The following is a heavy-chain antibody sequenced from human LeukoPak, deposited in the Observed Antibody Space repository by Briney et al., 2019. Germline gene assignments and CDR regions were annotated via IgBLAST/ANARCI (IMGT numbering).Heavy chain of an antibody. Sequence: KTSETLSLTCTVSGGSISSYYWSWIRQPAGKGLEWIGRIYTSGSTNYNPSLKSRVTMSVDTSKNQFSLRLTSVTAADTAVYDCARAESGYSGYRNGYYYYYMDVWGKGTTVTVSS. CDR3: ARAESGYSGYRNGYYYYYMDV. D-gene: IGHD5-12*01. J-gene: IGHJ6*03. CDR1: GGSISSYY. CDR2: IYTSGST. V-gene: IGHV4-4*07.